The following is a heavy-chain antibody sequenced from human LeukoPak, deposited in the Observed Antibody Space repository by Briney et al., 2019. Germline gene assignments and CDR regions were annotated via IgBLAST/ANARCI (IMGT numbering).Heavy chain of an antibody. CDR1: GFAFSSFA. J-gene: IGHJ6*03. CDR3: AKAPLGSCSGVRCYYLDV. D-gene: IGHD2-15*01. V-gene: IGHV3-23*01. CDR2: INGGGNTT. Sequence: QTGGSLRLSGAASGFAFSSFAMGWVRQSPGKGLEWLSTINGGGNTTFYADSVKGRFTISRDNSKNTLYLQMNSLRAEDTAIYYCAKAPLGSCSGVRCYYLDVWGKGTTVIVSS.